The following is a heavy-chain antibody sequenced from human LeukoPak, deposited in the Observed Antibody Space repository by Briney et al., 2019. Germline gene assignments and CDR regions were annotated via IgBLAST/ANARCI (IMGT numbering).Heavy chain of an antibody. CDR1: GFTFSSYE. V-gene: IGHV3-48*03. CDR2: ISSSGSTI. J-gene: IGHJ3*02. CDR3: AREGAGDAFDI. Sequence: GGSLRLSCAASGFTFSSYEMNWVRQAPGKGLEWVSYISSSGSTIYYTDSVKGRFTIFRDNAKNSLFLQMNSLRAEDTAVYYCAREGAGDAFDIWGQGTMVTVSS.